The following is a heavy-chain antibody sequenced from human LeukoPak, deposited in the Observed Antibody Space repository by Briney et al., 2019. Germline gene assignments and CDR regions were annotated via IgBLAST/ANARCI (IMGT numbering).Heavy chain of an antibody. J-gene: IGHJ4*02. CDR1: GGSISSGSYY. V-gene: IGHV4-61*02. Sequence: PSQTLSLTCTVSGGSISSGSYYWSWIRQPAGKGLEWIGRIYTSGSTNYNPSLKSRVTISVDTSKKQFALRLNSVTTAVTAVYYCARGVQVLEQSIDYWGQGTLVTVSS. CDR3: ARGVQVLEQSIDY. D-gene: IGHD1/OR15-1a*01. CDR2: IYTSGST.